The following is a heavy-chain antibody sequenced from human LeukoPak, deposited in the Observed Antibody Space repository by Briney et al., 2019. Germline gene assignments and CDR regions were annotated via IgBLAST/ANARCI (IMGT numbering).Heavy chain of an antibody. CDR3: AKDMNSYGSGSSYNPWGPFDS. CDR2: ISWNRGNT. CDR1: GFTFDNYA. J-gene: IGHJ4*02. V-gene: IGHV3-9*01. D-gene: IGHD3-10*01. Sequence: GRSLRLSCAASGFTFDNYAMHWVRQAPGKGLEGVSGISWNRGNTVFADSVKGRFTISRDNAENSLSLQMNSLTPEDTAFYFCAKDMNSYGSGSSYNPWGPFDSWGQGTLVTVSS.